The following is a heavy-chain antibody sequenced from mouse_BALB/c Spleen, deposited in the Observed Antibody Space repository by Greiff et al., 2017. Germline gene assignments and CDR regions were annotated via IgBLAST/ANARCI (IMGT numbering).Heavy chain of an antibody. CDR3: ARGTTDYFDY. CDR1: GFTFSSYT. J-gene: IGHJ2*01. Sequence: EVKLVESGGGLVQPGGSLKLSCAASGFTFSSYTMSWVRQTPEKRLEWVAYISNGGGSTYYPDTVKGRFTISRDNAKNTLYLQMSSLKSEDTAMYYCARGTTDYFDYWGQGTTLTVSS. D-gene: IGHD1-1*01. V-gene: IGHV5-12-2*01. CDR2: ISNGGGST.